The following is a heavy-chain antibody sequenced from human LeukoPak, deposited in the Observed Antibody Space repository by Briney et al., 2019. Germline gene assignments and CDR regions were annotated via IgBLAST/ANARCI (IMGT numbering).Heavy chain of an antibody. Sequence: GASVKVSCKASGGTFSSYAISWVRQAPGQGLEWMGRIIPILGIANYAQKFQGRVTITADKSTSTAYMELSSLRSEDTAVYYCARGEVIVAVALDYYYYGMDVWGQGTTVTVSS. D-gene: IGHD6-19*01. J-gene: IGHJ6*02. CDR2: IIPILGIA. CDR1: GGTFSSYA. V-gene: IGHV1-69*04. CDR3: ARGEVIVAVALDYYYYGMDV.